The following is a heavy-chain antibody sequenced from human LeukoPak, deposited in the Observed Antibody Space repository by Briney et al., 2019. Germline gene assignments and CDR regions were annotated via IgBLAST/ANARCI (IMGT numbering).Heavy chain of an antibody. V-gene: IGHV4-34*01. Sequence: SETLSLTCAVYGGSFSGYYWSWIRQPPGKGLEWIGEINHSGSTNYNPSLKSRVTISVDTSKNQFSLKLSSVTAADTAVYYCARDVTTYDILTGYFRFYGMDVWGQGTTVTVSS. J-gene: IGHJ6*02. D-gene: IGHD3-9*01. CDR3: ARDVTTYDILTGYFRFYGMDV. CDR2: INHSGST. CDR1: GGSFSGYY.